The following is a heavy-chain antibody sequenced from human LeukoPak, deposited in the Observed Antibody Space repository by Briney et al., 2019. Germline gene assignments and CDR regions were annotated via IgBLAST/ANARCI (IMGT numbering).Heavy chain of an antibody. J-gene: IGHJ5*02. CDR2: IYYSGST. CDR3: ARSLITYYYDSSGYSYNWFDP. CDR1: GGSISSGGYY. V-gene: IGHV4-31*03. Sequence: SQTLSLTCTVSGGSISSGGYYWSWIRQHPGKGLEWIGYIYYSGSTYYNPSLKSRVTISVDTSMNQFSLKLSSVTAADTAVYYCARSLITYYYDSSGYSYNWFDPWGQGTLVTVSS. D-gene: IGHD3-22*01.